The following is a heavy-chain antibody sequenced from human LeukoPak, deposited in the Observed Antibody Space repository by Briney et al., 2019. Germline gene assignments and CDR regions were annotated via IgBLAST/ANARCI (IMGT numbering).Heavy chain of an antibody. CDR3: ARDDYYDFWSGYDGFYYYGMDV. D-gene: IGHD3-3*01. J-gene: IGHJ6*02. CDR1: GYTFTGYY. CDR2: INPNSGGT. V-gene: IGHV1-2*02. Sequence: ASVKVSCKASGYTFTGYYMHWVRQAPGQGLEWMGWINPNSGGTNYAQKFQGRVTMTRDTSISTAYMELSRLRSDDTAVYYCARDDYYDFWSGYDGFYYYGMDVWGQGTTVTVSS.